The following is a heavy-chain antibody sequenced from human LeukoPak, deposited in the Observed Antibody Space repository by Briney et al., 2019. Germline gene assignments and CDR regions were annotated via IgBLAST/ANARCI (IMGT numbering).Heavy chain of an antibody. D-gene: IGHD1-14*01. J-gene: IGHJ6*02. CDR2: ISGSSSYM. CDR1: GFTFTNYN. V-gene: IGHV3-21*01. CDR3: ARAGYYYYGMDV. Sequence: GGSLRLSCAASGFTFTNYNMNWVRQAPGKGLEWLSSISGSSSYMYYADSVKGRFTISRDNAKNLLYVHMNSLRAEDTAVYYCARAGYYYYGMDVWGQGTTVTVSS.